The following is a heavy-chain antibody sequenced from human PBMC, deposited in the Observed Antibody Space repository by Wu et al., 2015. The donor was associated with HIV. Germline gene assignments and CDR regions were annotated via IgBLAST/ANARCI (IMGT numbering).Heavy chain of an antibody. J-gene: IGHJ6*03. CDR3: ARDTGKLEYSLSPPSYYMDV. CDR1: GYTFTDYQ. D-gene: IGHD2/OR15-2a*01. V-gene: IGHV1-2*02. CDR2: INPKTGGT. Sequence: QVQLVQSGAEVKKPGASVKVSCKASGYTFTDYQIHWVRQAPGQGLEWMGWINPKTGGTNYAQKFQGRVTMTRDTSISTAYMELSRLRSDDTAVYYCARDTGKLEYSLSPPSYYMDVWDKGTTVTVSS.